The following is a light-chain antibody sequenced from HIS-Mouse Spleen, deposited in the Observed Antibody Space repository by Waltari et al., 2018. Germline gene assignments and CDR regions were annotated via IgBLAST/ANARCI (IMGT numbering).Light chain of an antibody. CDR1: ALPKQY. V-gene: IGLV3-25*03. CDR2: KDS. Sequence: SYELTQPPSVSVSPGQTARITCSGDALPKQYAYWYQQKPGQAPVLVIYKDSERPSGFPGRFSGSSSGTTVTLTISGVQAEDEADYYCQSADSSGTGWVFGGGTKLTVL. CDR3: QSADSSGTGWV. J-gene: IGLJ3*02.